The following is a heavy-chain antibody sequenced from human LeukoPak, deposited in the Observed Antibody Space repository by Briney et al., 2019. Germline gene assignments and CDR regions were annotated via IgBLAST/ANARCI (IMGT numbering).Heavy chain of an antibody. CDR3: ARHLSTRTSSTFDP. V-gene: IGHV4-38-2*01. CDR1: GYSISNGYY. D-gene: IGHD2-2*01. J-gene: IGHJ5*02. CDR2: IYHSSGRT. Sequence: PSETLSLTCGVSGYSISNGYYWGWIRQPPGKGLEWVGSIYHSSGRTYYSSSLRSRVTISVDTSKNQFSLKLSSVAAADTAVYYCARHLSTRTSSTFDPWGQGTLVTVSS.